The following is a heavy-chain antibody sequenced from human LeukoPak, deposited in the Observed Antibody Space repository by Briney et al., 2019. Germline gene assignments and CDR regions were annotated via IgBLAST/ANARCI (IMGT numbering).Heavy chain of an antibody. J-gene: IGHJ4*02. Sequence: GGSLRLSCAASGFTLSTASMNWVRQAPGKGLEWISYIDRSSNTIYYADSVKGRFTISRDSAKNSLYLQMNSLRAEDTAVYFCADNLSRWGQGTLVTVSS. V-gene: IGHV3-48*04. CDR1: GFTLSTAS. D-gene: IGHD1-1*01. CDR2: IDRSSNTI. CDR3: ADNLSR.